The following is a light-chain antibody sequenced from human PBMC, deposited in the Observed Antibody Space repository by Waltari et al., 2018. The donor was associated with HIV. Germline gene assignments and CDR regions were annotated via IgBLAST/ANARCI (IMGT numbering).Light chain of an antibody. CDR3: CAYASAST. J-gene: IGLJ2*01. V-gene: IGLV2-23*02. CDR1: SIGDYDL. CDR2: EIR. Sequence: QSAVTQPASVSGSPGQSITLSCTGVSIGDYDLVSWYQQHPGEVPKLLIYEIRRRPPGVSDRFSGSKSGNTASLTISGLQPEDEADYYCCAYASASTFGGGTKLTVL.